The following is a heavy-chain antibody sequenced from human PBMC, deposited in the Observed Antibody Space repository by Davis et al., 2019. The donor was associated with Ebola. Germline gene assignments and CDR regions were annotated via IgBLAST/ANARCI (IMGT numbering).Heavy chain of an antibody. V-gene: IGHV4-39*07. CDR3: ARVLWSFSRFDY. Sequence: MPSETLSLTCTVSGGSISSSSYYWGWIRQPPGKGLEWIGSIYYSGSTYYNPSLKSRVTISVDTSKNQFSLNLSSVTAADTAVYYGARVLWSFSRFDYWGQGTLVTVSS. CDR2: IYYSGST. J-gene: IGHJ4*02. CDR1: GGSISSSSYY. D-gene: IGHD2-8*02.